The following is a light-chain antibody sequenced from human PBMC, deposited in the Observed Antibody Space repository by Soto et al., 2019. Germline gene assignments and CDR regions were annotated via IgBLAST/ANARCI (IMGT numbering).Light chain of an antibody. CDR2: DAS. J-gene: IGKJ4*01. CDR1: QSVSSSY. Sequence: EIVLTQSPGTLSLSPGERATLSCRASQSVSSSYLAWYQQKPGQAPRLLIYDASSRATGIPDRFSCSGSGTDFTLTISRLEPEDFAVFYCQQYGSAQLTFGGGTKVEIK. V-gene: IGKV3-20*01. CDR3: QQYGSAQLT.